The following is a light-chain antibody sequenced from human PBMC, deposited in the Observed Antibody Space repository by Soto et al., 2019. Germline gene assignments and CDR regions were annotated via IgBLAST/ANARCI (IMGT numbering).Light chain of an antibody. CDR2: DVS. Sequence: EIVFTQSPGTLSLSPGERATLSCRASQSVSSSYLAWYQQKPGQAPRLLVYDVSNRDTGIPARFSGGGSGTDFTLTISNLEPEDFAVYYCQQRSDWPWTFGQGTKVDIK. CDR3: QQRSDWPWT. CDR1: QSVSSSY. V-gene: IGKV3-11*01. J-gene: IGKJ1*01.